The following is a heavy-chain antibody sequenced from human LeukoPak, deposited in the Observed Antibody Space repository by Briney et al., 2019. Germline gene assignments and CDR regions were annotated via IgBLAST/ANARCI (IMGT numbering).Heavy chain of an antibody. J-gene: IGHJ4*02. CDR1: GFTFSSYA. Sequence: GGSLRLSCAASGFTFSSYAMSWVRQAPGKGLEWVSAISGSGGSTYYADSVKGRFTISRDNSKNTLYLQMNSLRAEDTAVYYCAKRGEYQLPGPNYFDYWGQGTLVTVSS. CDR2: ISGSGGST. V-gene: IGHV3-23*01. D-gene: IGHD2-2*01. CDR3: AKRGEYQLPGPNYFDY.